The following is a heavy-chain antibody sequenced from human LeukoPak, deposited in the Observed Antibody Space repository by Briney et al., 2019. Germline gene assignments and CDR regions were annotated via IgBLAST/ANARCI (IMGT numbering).Heavy chain of an antibody. J-gene: IGHJ3*02. D-gene: IGHD6-19*01. CDR1: GYTFTSYG. Sequence: ASVKVSCKASGYTFTSYGIGWVRQAPGQGLEWMGWISAYNGNTNYAQKLQGRVTMTTDTSTSTAYMELRSLRSDDTAVYYCARDAPYSSGWYGLNAFDIWGQGTMVTVSS. CDR2: ISAYNGNT. V-gene: IGHV1-18*01. CDR3: ARDAPYSSGWYGLNAFDI.